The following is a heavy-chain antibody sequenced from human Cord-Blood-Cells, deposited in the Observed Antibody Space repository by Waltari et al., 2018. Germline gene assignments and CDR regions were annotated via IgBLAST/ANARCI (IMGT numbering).Heavy chain of an antibody. CDR3: ARDDGASSSGY. CDR1: GFIFSRYW. V-gene: IGHV3-7*01. J-gene: IGHJ4*02. CDR2: IKQDGSEK. Sequence: EVQLVESGGGLVQPGGSLRLSCAASGFIFSRYWMSWVPQAPGKGLEWVAKIKQDGSEKYYVDSVKGRFTISRDNAKNSLYLQMNSLRAEDTAVYYCARDDGASSSGYWGQGTLVTVSS. D-gene: IGHD6-6*01.